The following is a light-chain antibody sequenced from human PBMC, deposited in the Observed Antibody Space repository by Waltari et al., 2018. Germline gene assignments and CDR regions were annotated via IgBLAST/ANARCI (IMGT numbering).Light chain of an antibody. V-gene: IGKV3-20*01. Sequence: EVVLTQSPATVPLSQGQQATLPSWASQSVSSSFLAWYQQRPGQAPRLLIYAASKRATGISDRFSGSGSGTDFTLTISRLESEDFAVYYCQHYGSAPPYTFGQGTKLEIK. CDR2: AAS. J-gene: IGKJ2*01. CDR3: QHYGSAPPYT. CDR1: QSVSSSF.